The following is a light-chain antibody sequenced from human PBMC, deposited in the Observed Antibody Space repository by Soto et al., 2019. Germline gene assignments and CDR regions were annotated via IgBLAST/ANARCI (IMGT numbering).Light chain of an antibody. V-gene: IGLV5-37*01. CDR3: MIWPSNAYV. CDR2: YYSDSDK. CDR1: SDINVGSYN. J-gene: IGLJ1*01. Sequence: QPVLTQPPSSSASPGESARLTCTLPSDINVGSYNIYWYQQKPGSPPRYLLYYYSDSDKGQGSGVPSRFSGSKDASAYTGILLISGLQSEDGADYYCMIWPSNAYVFGTGTKVTVL.